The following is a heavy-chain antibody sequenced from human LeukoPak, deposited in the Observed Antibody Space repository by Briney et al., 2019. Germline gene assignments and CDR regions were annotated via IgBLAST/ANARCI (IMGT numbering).Heavy chain of an antibody. V-gene: IGHV3-53*01. CDR3: AREEGFDY. CDR1: GFTVSSNY. CDR2: IYSGGST. Sequence: GGSLRLSCAASGFTVSSNYMSWVRQAPGKGLEWVSIIYSGGSTFYADSVKGRFTISRDNAKNSLYLQMNSLRAEDTAVYYCAREEGFDYWGQGTLVTVSS. J-gene: IGHJ4*02.